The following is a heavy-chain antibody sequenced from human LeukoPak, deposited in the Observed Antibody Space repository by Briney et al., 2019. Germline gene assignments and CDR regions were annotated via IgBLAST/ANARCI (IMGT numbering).Heavy chain of an antibody. V-gene: IGHV4-31*03. D-gene: IGHD6-13*01. Sequence: PSQTLSLTCTVSGGSISSGGYYWSWIRQHPGKGLEWIGYIYYSGSTNYNPSLKSRVTISVDTSKNQFSLKLSSVTAADTAVYYCARTNIGPAGSWFDPWGQGTLVTVSS. CDR3: ARTNIGPAGSWFDP. J-gene: IGHJ5*02. CDR2: IYYSGST. CDR1: GGSISSGGYY.